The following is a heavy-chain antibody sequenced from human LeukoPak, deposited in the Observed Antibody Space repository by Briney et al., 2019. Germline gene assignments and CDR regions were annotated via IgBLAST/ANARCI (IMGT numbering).Heavy chain of an antibody. Sequence: SETLSLTCAAYGGSFNGYYWSWIRQPPGKGLEWIGEINHSGSTNYNPSLKSRVTISVDTSKNQFSLKLSSVTAADTAVYYCARVSWYSYGRPFDYWGQGTLVTVSS. CDR2: INHSGST. D-gene: IGHD5-18*01. V-gene: IGHV4-34*01. J-gene: IGHJ4*02. CDR3: ARVSWYSYGRPFDY. CDR1: GGSFNGYY.